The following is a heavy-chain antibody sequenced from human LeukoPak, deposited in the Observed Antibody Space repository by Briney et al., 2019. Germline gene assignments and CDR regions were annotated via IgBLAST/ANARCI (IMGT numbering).Heavy chain of an antibody. J-gene: IGHJ5*02. CDR2: ISDYSGNT. Sequence: AASVKVSCKTSGYTFTSYGISWVRQAPGQGLEWMGWISDYSGNTNYAQNLQGRVTMTTDTSTSTAYMELRSLRSDDTAVYYCAKDGHIAIFGGVGWFDPWGQGTLVTVSS. V-gene: IGHV1-18*01. CDR1: GYTFTSYG. CDR3: AKDGHIAIFGGVGWFDP. D-gene: IGHD3-3*01.